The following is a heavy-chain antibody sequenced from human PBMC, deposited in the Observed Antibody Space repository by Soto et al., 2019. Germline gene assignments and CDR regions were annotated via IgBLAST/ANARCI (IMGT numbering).Heavy chain of an antibody. V-gene: IGHV1-69*13. J-gene: IGHJ6*02. Sequence: GASVKVSCKASGGTFSSYAISWVRQAPRQGLEWMGGIIPIFGTANYAQKFQGRVTITADESTSTAYMELSSLRPEDTAVYYCARGPYSSSWDYYYYYGMDVWGQGTTVTVSS. CDR3: ARGPYSSSWDYYYYYGMDV. CDR1: GGTFSSYA. D-gene: IGHD6-13*01. CDR2: IIPIFGTA.